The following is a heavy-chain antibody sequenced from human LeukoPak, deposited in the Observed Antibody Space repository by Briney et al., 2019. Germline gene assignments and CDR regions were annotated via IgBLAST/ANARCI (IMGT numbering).Heavy chain of an antibody. J-gene: IGHJ4*02. V-gene: IGHV3-21*01. CDR2: ISTTSSYI. Sequence: GGSLRLSCAASGFDFSTYAMNWVRQAPGKGLEWVSSISTTSSYIFYADSLKGRFTISRDNAKNSVYLQMNSLRPEDTAVYYCSRDRLGGLDYWGQGTLVTVSS. CDR3: SRDRLGGLDY. D-gene: IGHD5-12*01. CDR1: GFDFSTYA.